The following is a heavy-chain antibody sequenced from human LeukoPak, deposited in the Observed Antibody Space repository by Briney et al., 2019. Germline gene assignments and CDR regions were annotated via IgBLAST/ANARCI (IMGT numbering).Heavy chain of an antibody. J-gene: IGHJ6*02. V-gene: IGHV5-51*01. CDR3: ARHLAPYYYYYGMDV. CDR1: GYSFTSYW. Sequence: GESLQISCKGSGYSFTSYWIGWVRQMPGKGLEWMGIIYPGDSDTRYSPSFQGLVTISADKSISTAYLQWSSLKASDTAMYYCARHLAPYYYYYGMDVWGQGTTVTVSS. CDR2: IYPGDSDT.